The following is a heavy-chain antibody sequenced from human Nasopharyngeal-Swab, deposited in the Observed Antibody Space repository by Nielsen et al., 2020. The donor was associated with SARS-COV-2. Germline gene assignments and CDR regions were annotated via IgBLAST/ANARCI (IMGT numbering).Heavy chain of an antibody. D-gene: IGHD3-3*01. CDR3: ARDSGSDFWSGYLGDNYYYYGMDV. J-gene: IGHJ6*02. Sequence: VRQAPGKGLVWVSRINSDGSSTSYADSVKGRFTISRDNAKNTLYLQMNSLRAEDTAVYYCARDSGSDFWSGYLGDNYYYYGMDVWGQGTTVTVSS. CDR2: INSDGSST. V-gene: IGHV3-74*01.